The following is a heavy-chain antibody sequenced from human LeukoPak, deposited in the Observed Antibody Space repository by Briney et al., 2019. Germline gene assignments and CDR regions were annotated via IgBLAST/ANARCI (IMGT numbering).Heavy chain of an antibody. V-gene: IGHV3-21*01. CDR1: GFSFSSYS. CDR2: ISSGSSNM. CDR3: ASSSGSYYVGDAFDI. D-gene: IGHD1-26*01. Sequence: PGGSLRLSCAASGFSFSSYSKNWVRQAPGKGLECVSSISSGSSNMYYADSVKGRFTISRDNAKNSLYLQMNSLRAEDTAVYYCASSSGSYYVGDAFDIWGQGTMVAVSS. J-gene: IGHJ3*02.